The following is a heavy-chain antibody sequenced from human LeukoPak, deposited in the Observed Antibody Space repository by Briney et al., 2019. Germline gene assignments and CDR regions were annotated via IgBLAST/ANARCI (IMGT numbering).Heavy chain of an antibody. Sequence: PGGSLRLSCAASGFTFSSYSMNWVRQAPGKGLEWVSSISSSSIYIYYADSVKGRFTISRDNAKNSLYLQMNSLRAEDTAVYYCARGLGEYGDYWGQGTLVTVSS. V-gene: IGHV3-21*01. CDR3: ARGLGEYGDY. CDR2: ISSSSIYI. J-gene: IGHJ4*02. CDR1: GFTFSSYS. D-gene: IGHD3-16*01.